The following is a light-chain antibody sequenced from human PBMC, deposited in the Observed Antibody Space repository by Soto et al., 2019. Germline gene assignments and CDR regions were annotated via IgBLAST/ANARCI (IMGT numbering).Light chain of an antibody. Sequence: QSVLTQPASVSGSPGQSITISCTGTSSDVGGYNFVSWYQQHPGKVPKLMIYEVNNRPSGVSNRFSGSKSANTASLTISGLQAEDEADYYCSSYTASSTYVFGTGTKVTVL. CDR3: SSYTASSTYV. CDR1: SSDVGGYNF. V-gene: IGLV2-14*01. J-gene: IGLJ1*01. CDR2: EVN.